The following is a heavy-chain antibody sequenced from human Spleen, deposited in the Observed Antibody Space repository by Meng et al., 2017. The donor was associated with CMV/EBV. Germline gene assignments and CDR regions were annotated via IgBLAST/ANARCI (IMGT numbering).Heavy chain of an antibody. Sequence: SGLTFSNYARNWVRQAPGKGLEWISAISGSGYVTKYAESMKGRFTISRDNSKNTVYLQMSSLRGEDTAVYYCAKLYYDFWSGYMYFDSWGQGTLVTVSS. CDR1: GLTFSNYA. CDR2: ISGSGYVT. V-gene: IGHV3-23*01. J-gene: IGHJ4*02. D-gene: IGHD3-3*01. CDR3: AKLYYDFWSGYMYFDS.